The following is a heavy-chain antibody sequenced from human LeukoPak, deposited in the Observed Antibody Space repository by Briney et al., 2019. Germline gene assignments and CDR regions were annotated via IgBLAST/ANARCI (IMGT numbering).Heavy chain of an antibody. V-gene: IGHV4-30-4*01. J-gene: IGHJ4*02. CDR1: GGSISSGDYY. CDR2: IYYSGST. Sequence: SETLSLTCTVSGGSISSGDYYWSWIRQPPGQGLEWIGYIYYSGSTYYNPSLKSRVTISVDTSKNQFSLKLSSVTAADTAVFYCARARRRTFDYWGQGTLVTVSS. CDR3: ARARRRTFDY.